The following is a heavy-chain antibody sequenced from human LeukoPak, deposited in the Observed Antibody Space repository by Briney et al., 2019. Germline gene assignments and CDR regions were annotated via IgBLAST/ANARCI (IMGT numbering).Heavy chain of an antibody. V-gene: IGHV1-2*02. J-gene: IGHJ4*02. Sequence: ASVKVSRKASGYTFIDYYMHWVRQAPGQGLEWMGWIDPKSGGTSYAQKFQDRVAMIRDTSISTAYMELTRLTSDDTAVYYCARAYSSGWYGSTDYWGQGTLVTVSS. CDR1: GYTFIDYY. CDR2: IDPKSGGT. D-gene: IGHD6-19*01. CDR3: ARAYSSGWYGSTDY.